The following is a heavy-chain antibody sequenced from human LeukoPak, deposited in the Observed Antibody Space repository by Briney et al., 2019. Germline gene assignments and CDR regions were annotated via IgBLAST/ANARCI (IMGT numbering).Heavy chain of an antibody. D-gene: IGHD2-2*01. J-gene: IGHJ4*02. CDR3: AREIWGLLGYCSSTSCYALDY. CDR1: GFTFSSYA. CDR2: ISYDGSNK. Sequence: GGSLRLSCAASGFTFSSYAMSWVRQAPGKGLEWVAVISYDGSNKYYADSVKGRFTISRDNSKNTLYLQMNSLRAEDTAVYYCAREIWGLLGYCSSTSCYALDYWGQGTLVTVSS. V-gene: IGHV3-30-3*01.